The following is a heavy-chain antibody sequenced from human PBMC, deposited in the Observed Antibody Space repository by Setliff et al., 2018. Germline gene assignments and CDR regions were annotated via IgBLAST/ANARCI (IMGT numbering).Heavy chain of an antibody. Sequence: PSETLSLTCSVSGGSISSSYWTWIRQPPGKGLEWIGYIYSSGSSNYNPSLKSRVTISVDTSKNQFSLRLSSVTAADTAVYYCARAAKYDSSGYYGFWFDPWGQGNLVT. V-gene: IGHV4-59*01. CDR1: GGSISSSY. CDR2: IYSSGSS. CDR3: ARAAKYDSSGYYGFWFDP. D-gene: IGHD3-22*01. J-gene: IGHJ5*02.